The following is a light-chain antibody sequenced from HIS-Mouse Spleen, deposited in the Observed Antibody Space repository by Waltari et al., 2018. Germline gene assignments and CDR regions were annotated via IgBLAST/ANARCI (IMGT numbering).Light chain of an antibody. CDR3: SSYTSSSTYV. CDR2: DVS. CDR1: SRDVGGYNY. V-gene: IGLV2-14*03. J-gene: IGLJ1*01. Sequence: QSALTQPASVSGSPGQSITISCTGTSRDVGGYNYVSWYQQHPGEAPKLMIYDVSNRHSGVSNRFSGSKSGNTASLTISGLQAEDEADYYCSSYTSSSTYVFGTGTKVTVL.